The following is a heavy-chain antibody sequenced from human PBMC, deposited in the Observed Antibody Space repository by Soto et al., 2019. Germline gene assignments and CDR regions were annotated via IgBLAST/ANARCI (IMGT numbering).Heavy chain of an antibody. J-gene: IGHJ6*02. Sequence: GGSLRLFCAASGFTFSSYAMSWVRQAPGKGLEWVSAISGSGGSTYYADSVKGRFTISRDNSKNTLYLQMNSLRAEDTAVYYCAKDAALIVPAAKYYYYYGMDVWGQVTTVTVS. CDR2: ISGSGGST. D-gene: IGHD2-2*01. CDR3: AKDAALIVPAAKYYYYYGMDV. CDR1: GFTFSSYA. V-gene: IGHV3-23*01.